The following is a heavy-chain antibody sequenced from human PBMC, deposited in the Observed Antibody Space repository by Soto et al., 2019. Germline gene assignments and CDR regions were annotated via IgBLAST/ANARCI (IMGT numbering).Heavy chain of an antibody. CDR2: IRSKANSYAT. CDR3: TRHGIFKVTTLRYGMDV. D-gene: IGHD4-17*01. Sequence: PGGSLRLSCAASGFTFSGSAMHWVRQASGKGLEWVGRIRSKANSYATAYAASVKGRFTISRDDSKNTAYLQMNSLKTEDTAVYYCTRHGIFKVTTLRYGMDVWGQGTTVTVYS. V-gene: IGHV3-73*01. J-gene: IGHJ6*02. CDR1: GFTFSGSA.